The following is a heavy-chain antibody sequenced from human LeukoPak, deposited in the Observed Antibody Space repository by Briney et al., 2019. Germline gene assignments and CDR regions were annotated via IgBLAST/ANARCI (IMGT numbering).Heavy chain of an antibody. V-gene: IGHV3-7*01. CDR1: GFSFSGHW. CDR2: IKQDGSEK. CDR3: ARGAGFVPDF. Sequence: PGGSLRLSCAASGFSFSGHWMNWVRQAPGKWLEWVAIIKQDGSEKYYADSVQGRFTVSRDNAKNSLYLQMNSLRAEDTAVYYCARGAGFVPDFWGQGILVTVSS. J-gene: IGHJ4*02. D-gene: IGHD3-16*01.